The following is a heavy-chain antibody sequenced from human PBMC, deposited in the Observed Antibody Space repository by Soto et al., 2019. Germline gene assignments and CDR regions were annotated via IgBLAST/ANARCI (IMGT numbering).Heavy chain of an antibody. V-gene: IGHV1-69*01. CDR3: ARASSGICCDDPCYRLDIWFGV. Sequence: QGQLVQSGAEVKKPGSSVKVSCKASGGSFRNFGITWVRQAPGQGLEWMGGIIPIFGTPKYAQRFQGRVIIRADESTSTAYMASPNVIPDDTAVYYCARASSGICCDDPCYRLDIWFGVWGQGTLVTVSS. J-gene: IGHJ4*02. D-gene: IGHD2-2*03. CDR1: GGSFRNFG. CDR2: IIPIFGTP.